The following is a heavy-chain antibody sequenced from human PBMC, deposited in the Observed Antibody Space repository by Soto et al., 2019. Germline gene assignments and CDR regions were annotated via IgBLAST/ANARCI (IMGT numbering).Heavy chain of an antibody. CDR1: GFSFSRYW. CDR2: INSDGSST. V-gene: IGHV3-74*01. CDR3: AREEEGAGYYYGMDV. Sequence: EVQLVESGGGLVQPGGSLRLSCAASGFSFSRYWMHWVRQAPGKGLVWVSRINSDGSSTSYADSVKGRFTISRDNAKKMVYLQMNSLRAEDTAVYYCAREEEGAGYYYGMDVWGQGTTVTVSS. D-gene: IGHD1-26*01. J-gene: IGHJ6*02.